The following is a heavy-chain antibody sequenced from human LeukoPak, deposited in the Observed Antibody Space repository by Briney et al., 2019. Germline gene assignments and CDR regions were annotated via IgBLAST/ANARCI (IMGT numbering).Heavy chain of an antibody. CDR2: ISTSGSA. CDR1: GGSISSYY. CDR3: ARREGFLEWLVSFDY. D-gene: IGHD3-3*01. Sequence: PSETLSLTCTVSGGSISSYYWSWIRQPAGEGLEWIGRISTSGSASYNPSLKSRVTISVDTSKNQFSLKLSSVTAADTAVYYCARREGFLEWLVSFDYWGQGTLVTVSS. V-gene: IGHV4-4*07. J-gene: IGHJ4*02.